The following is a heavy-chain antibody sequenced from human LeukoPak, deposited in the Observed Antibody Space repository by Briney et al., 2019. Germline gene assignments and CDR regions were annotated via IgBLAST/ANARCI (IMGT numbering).Heavy chain of an antibody. D-gene: IGHD3-3*01. Sequence: ASVKVSCXASGGTFSIYAISWVRQARGQGLEWMGGIIPIFGTANYAQKFQGRVTITADESTSTAYMELSSLRSEDTAVYYCARGTINFGVVTGRFDPWGQGTLVTVSS. J-gene: IGHJ5*02. CDR2: IIPIFGTA. V-gene: IGHV1-69*01. CDR1: GGTFSIYA. CDR3: ARGTINFGVVTGRFDP.